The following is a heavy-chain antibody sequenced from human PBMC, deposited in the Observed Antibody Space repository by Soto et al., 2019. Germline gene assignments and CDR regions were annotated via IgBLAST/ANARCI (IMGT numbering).Heavy chain of an antibody. CDR1: GFTFSSYG. CDR3: XXXXXXXXXXXXVGAFDI. D-gene: IGHD2-15*01. CDR2: IWYDGSNQ. V-gene: IGHV3-33*01. J-gene: IGHJ3*02. Sequence: QVQLVESGGGVVQPGRSLRLSCAASGFTFSSYGMHWVRQAPGKGLEWVXVIWYDGSNQYYADSVKGRFTISRDNSKXTLYXXXXSXXXXXXXXXXXXXXXXXXXXXXXVGAFDIWGQGTMVTVSS.